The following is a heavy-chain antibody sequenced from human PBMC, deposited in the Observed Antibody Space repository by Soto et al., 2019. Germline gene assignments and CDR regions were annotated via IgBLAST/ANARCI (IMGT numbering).Heavy chain of an antibody. CDR2: ISGSGGST. CDR1: GFTFSSYA. D-gene: IGHD4-17*01. CDR3: AKDPNRLQGDYGYYYYYGMDV. J-gene: IGHJ6*02. V-gene: IGHV3-23*01. Sequence: EVQLLESGGGLVQPGGSLRLSCAASGFTFSSYAMSWVRQAPGKGLEWVSAISGSGGSTYYADSVKGRFTISRDNSKNTLYLQMNSLRAEDTAVYYCAKDPNRLQGDYGYYYYYGMDVWGQGTTVTVSS.